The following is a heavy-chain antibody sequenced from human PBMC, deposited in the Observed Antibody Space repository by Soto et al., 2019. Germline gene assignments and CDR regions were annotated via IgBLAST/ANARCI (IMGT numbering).Heavy chain of an antibody. CDR2: TDYSGNT. CDR1: SDSISSYY. Sequence: QVQLQESGPGLVRPSETLSLTCTVSSDSISSYYWIWIRQSPGKGLEWIGYTDYSGNTNYNPSLKSRVTISGDTSKNQFYLRLSSVTAADTAVYYCARAVGDPLYYLDYSGQGALVTVSS. V-gene: IGHV4-59*08. D-gene: IGHD6-19*01. CDR3: ARAVGDPLYYLDY. J-gene: IGHJ4*02.